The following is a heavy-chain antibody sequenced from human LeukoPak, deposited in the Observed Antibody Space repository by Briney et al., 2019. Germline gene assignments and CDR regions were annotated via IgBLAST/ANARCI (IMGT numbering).Heavy chain of an antibody. V-gene: IGHV3-30-3*01. CDR1: GFTFSSYA. CDR2: ISYDGSNK. Sequence: PGGSLRLSCAASGFTFSSYAMHWVRQAPGKGLEWVAVISYDGSNKYYADSVKGRFTISRDNAKNSLYLQMNSLRAEDTAVYYCARVMVRGVFDYWGQGTLVTVSS. J-gene: IGHJ4*02. D-gene: IGHD3-10*01. CDR3: ARVMVRGVFDY.